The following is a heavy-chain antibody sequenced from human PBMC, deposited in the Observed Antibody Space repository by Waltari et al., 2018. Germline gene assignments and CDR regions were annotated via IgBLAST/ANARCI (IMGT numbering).Heavy chain of an antibody. J-gene: IGHJ4*02. V-gene: IGHV1-2*02. Sequence: QVQLVQSGAEVKKPGASVKVSCKASGYTFTGYYMHWVRQAPGQGLEWMGWINPNSCGTNYAQKFQGRVTMTRDTSISTAYMELSRLRSDDTAVYYCARVVYSSGWYGGWGQGTLVTVSS. CDR3: ARVVYSSGWYGG. D-gene: IGHD6-19*01. CDR1: GYTFTGYY. CDR2: INPNSCGT.